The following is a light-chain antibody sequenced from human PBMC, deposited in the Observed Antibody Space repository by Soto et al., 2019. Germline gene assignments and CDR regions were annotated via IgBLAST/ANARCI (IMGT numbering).Light chain of an antibody. V-gene: IGLV2-23*02. CDR2: DVS. Sequence: QAVLTQPASVSGSPGQSITISCTGTSSDIGSYNLVSWYQQHPGKAPKLMIYDVSTRPSGVSNRFSGSKSDNTASLTISGLQAEDEADYYCCSYAGSSTVVFGGGTKLTVL. CDR3: CSYAGSSTVV. CDR1: SSDIGSYNL. J-gene: IGLJ2*01.